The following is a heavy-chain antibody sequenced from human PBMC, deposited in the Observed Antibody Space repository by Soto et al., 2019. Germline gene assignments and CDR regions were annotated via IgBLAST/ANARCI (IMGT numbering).Heavy chain of an antibody. CDR2: INPNGGST. CDR1: GYIFINYY. J-gene: IGHJ4*02. CDR3: AREGRRYCSSTSCYAYPFDY. V-gene: IGHV1-46*01. D-gene: IGHD2-2*01. Sequence: ASVKVSCKASGYIFINYYIHWVRQAPGQGLEWIGIINPNGGSTNYAQKFQGRVTITADKSTSTAYMELSSLRSEDTAVYYCAREGRRYCSSTSCYAYPFDYWGQGTLVTVSS.